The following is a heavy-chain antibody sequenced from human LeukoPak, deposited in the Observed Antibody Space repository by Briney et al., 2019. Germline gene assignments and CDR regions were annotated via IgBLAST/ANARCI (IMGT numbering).Heavy chain of an antibody. Sequence: PGGSLRLSCAASGFTFSNAWMSWVRQAPGKGLEWVGRIKSKTDGGTTDYAAPVKGRFTISRDDSKNTLYLQMNSLRAEDTALYYCAKARGYSYGFDYWGQGTLVTVSS. V-gene: IGHV3-15*05. CDR2: IKSKTDGGTT. CDR3: AKARGYSYGFDY. CDR1: GFTFSNAW. D-gene: IGHD5-18*01. J-gene: IGHJ4*02.